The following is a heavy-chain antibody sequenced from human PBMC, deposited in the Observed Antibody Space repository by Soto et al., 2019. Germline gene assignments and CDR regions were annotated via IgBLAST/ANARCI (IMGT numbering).Heavy chain of an antibody. CDR2: IIHSEST. V-gene: IGHV4-34*12. D-gene: IGHD1-26*01. Sequence: SETLSLTCAVYGGSFSAYYWSWVRQPPGRGLEWIGEIIHSESTKYNPSLKSRVTISVDTSKNQFSLKLSSVTAADTAVYYCARQRPTDGRWEFANCYGMDVWGQGTPVTVSS. J-gene: IGHJ6*02. CDR1: GGSFSAYY. CDR3: ARQRPTDGRWEFANCYGMDV.